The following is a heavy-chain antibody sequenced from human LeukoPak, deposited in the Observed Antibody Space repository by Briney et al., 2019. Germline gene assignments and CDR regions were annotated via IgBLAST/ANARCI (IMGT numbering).Heavy chain of an antibody. Sequence: GGSLRLSCAASGFTFSTYWMTWVRQAPGKGLEWVANIKEDGSEEYFVDSVKGRFAIYRDNAKNSVFLEMDSLGAEDTAVYYCARGRSVSGHYYYYYMDVWGKGTTVNVSS. CDR1: GFTFSTYW. V-gene: IGHV3-7*01. D-gene: IGHD3-22*01. CDR3: ARGRSVSGHYYYYYMDV. CDR2: IKEDGSEE. J-gene: IGHJ6*03.